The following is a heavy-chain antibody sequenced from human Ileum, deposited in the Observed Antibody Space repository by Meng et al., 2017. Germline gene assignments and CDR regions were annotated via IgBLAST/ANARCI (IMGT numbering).Heavy chain of an antibody. CDR3: AKNTHTGFDV. CDR2: TYYRSKWYY. Sequence: QVQLRQSGPGLVRPSQTLPLPCAISGASVSSSSDAWNWIRQSPSRGLEWLGRTYYRSKWYYGYAVSQRSRLTINPDTSKNQFSLQLNSVTPEDTAVYYCAKNTHTGFDVWGQGTMVTVSS. J-gene: IGHJ3*01. CDR1: GASVSSSSDA. D-gene: IGHD5-18*01. V-gene: IGHV6-1*01.